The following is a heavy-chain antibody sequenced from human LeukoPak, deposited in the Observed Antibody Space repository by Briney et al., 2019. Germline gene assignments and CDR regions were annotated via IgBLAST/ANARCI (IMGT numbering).Heavy chain of an antibody. CDR3: ARPGRYCSGGSCYGGPLY. CDR1: GFTFSSYA. CDR2: ISYDGSNK. D-gene: IGHD2-15*01. Sequence: GGSLRLSCAASGFTFSSYAMHWVRQAPGKGLEWVAVISYDGSNKYYADSVKGRFTISRDNSKNTLYLQMNSLRAEDTAVYYCARPGRYCSGGSCYGGPLYWGQGTLVTVSS. J-gene: IGHJ4*02. V-gene: IGHV3-30-3*01.